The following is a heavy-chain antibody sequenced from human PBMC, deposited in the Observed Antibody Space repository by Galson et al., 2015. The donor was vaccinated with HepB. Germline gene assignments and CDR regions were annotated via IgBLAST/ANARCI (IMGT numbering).Heavy chain of an antibody. CDR1: GFTFSSYG. V-gene: IGHV3-30*03. CDR2: ISYDGNSQ. J-gene: IGHJ6*02. D-gene: IGHD5-12*01. Sequence: SLRLSCAASGFTFSSYGMHWVRQAPGKGLEWVAVISYDGNSQYYVDSVKGRFTISRDISKNTLYLQMNSLSAEDTAVYYCARDRWLRTYKYAMDVWGQGTTVTVSS. CDR3: ARDRWLRTYKYAMDV.